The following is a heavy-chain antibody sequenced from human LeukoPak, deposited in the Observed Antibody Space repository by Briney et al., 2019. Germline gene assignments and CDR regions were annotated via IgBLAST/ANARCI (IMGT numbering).Heavy chain of an antibody. V-gene: IGHV4-59*01. J-gene: IGHJ4*02. CDR3: AGGRWLQAFDY. CDR1: GGSFSGCY. Sequence: PSGTLSLTCAVYGGSFSGCYWSWIRQHPGKGLEWIGYIYYSGSTNYNPSLKSRVTISVDTSKNQFSLKLSSVTAADTAVYYCAGGRWLQAFDYWGQGALVTVSS. CDR2: IYYSGST. D-gene: IGHD5-24*01.